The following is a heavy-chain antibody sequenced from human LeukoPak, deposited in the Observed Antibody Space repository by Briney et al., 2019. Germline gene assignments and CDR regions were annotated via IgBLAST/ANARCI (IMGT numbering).Heavy chain of an antibody. CDR1: GFSFSSFS. J-gene: IGHJ6*03. V-gene: IGHV3-30*15. Sequence: GGSLRLSCAASGFSFSSFSFLRVRQAPGKGLEWVAVISYDGSSKFYADSVEGRFALSRDSSKNTVYLQMSSLRPEDTALFYCARGRDNGYMDVWGKGTTVTVSS. CDR2: ISYDGSSK. D-gene: IGHD2-8*01. CDR3: ARGRDNGYMDV.